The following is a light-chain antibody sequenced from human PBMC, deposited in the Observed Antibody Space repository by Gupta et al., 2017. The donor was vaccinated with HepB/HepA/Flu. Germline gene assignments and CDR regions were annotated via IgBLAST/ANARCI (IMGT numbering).Light chain of an antibody. CDR3: HVWDSSDVV. CDR2: DDS. CDR1: TIGSKS. J-gene: IGLJ2*01. V-gene: IGLV3-21*03. Sequence: SYVLTRPPSVSVAPGKTARITCGGNTIGSKSVHWYQQKSGQAPVLVVYDDSVRPSGIPERFSGSNSGNTATLTISRVEAGDEADYYCHVWDSSDVVFGGGTKLTVL.